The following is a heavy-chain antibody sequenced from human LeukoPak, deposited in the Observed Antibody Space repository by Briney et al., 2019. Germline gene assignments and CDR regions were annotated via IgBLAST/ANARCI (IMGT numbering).Heavy chain of an antibody. Sequence: SETLSLTCAVYGGSFSGYYWSWIRQPPGKGLEWIGEINHSGSTNYNPTLKSRVTISVDTSKNQFSLKLSSVTAADTAVYYCARGRYYYDSSGYYYFDFWGQGTLVTVSS. V-gene: IGHV4-34*01. CDR3: ARGRYYYDSSGYYYFDF. D-gene: IGHD3-22*01. J-gene: IGHJ4*02. CDR1: GGSFSGYY. CDR2: INHSGST.